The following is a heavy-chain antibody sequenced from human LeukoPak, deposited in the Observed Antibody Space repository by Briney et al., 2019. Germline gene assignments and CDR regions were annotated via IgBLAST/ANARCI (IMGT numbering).Heavy chain of an antibody. J-gene: IGHJ4*02. V-gene: IGHV1-8*01. D-gene: IGHD6-19*01. CDR1: GYTFTSYD. CDR3: ARGHSSGWLYYFDY. Sequence: ASVKVSCKASGYTFTSYDINWVRQATGQGLEWMGWMNPNSGNTGYAQKFQGRVTMTRNTSISTAYMELSSLRSGDTAVYYCARGHSSGWLYYFDYWGQGTLATVSS. CDR2: MNPNSGNT.